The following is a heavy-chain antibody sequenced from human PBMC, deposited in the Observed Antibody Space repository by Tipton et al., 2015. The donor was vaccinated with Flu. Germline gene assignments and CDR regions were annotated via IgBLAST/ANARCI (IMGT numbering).Heavy chain of an antibody. V-gene: IGHV3-15*01. Sequence: SLRLSCAASGFTFSNAWMSWVRQAPGKGLEWVGRIKSKTDGGTTDYAAPVKGRFTISRDDSKNTLYLQMNSLKTEDTAVYYCTRGSYAYYSGMDVWGQGTTVTVSS. J-gene: IGHJ6*02. D-gene: IGHD3-16*01. CDR2: IKSKTDGGTT. CDR3: TRGSYAYYSGMDV. CDR1: GFTFSNAW.